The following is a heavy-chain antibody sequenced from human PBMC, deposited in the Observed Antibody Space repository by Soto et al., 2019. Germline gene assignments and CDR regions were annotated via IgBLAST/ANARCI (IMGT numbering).Heavy chain of an antibody. D-gene: IGHD2-2*03. CDR2: IYSSENT. CDR3: ARLNGYCISTNCHGYYGMDV. Sequence: PSGTLSLTCTVSGDSVSPNSHSWGWVRQSPGKGVGWIGTIYSSENTYYNPSLLSRVTISVDTSKNEFSLRLSSVTAADTAVYYCARLNGYCISTNCHGYYGMDVWGQGTTVTVSS. CDR1: GDSVSPNSHS. J-gene: IGHJ6*02. V-gene: IGHV4-39*01.